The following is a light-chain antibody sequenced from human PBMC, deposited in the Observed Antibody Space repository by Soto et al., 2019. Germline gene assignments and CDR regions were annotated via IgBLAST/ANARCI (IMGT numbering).Light chain of an antibody. CDR3: QQLNSYPYT. J-gene: IGKJ2*01. V-gene: IGKV1-9*01. Sequence: ITCRASQGIASFLAWYQQKPGKAPKLLIYSATTLQTGVSSRFSGSRSGPEFTLTISSLQPEDFATYYCQQLNSYPYTFAQGTKVDIK. CDR2: SAT. CDR1: QGIASF.